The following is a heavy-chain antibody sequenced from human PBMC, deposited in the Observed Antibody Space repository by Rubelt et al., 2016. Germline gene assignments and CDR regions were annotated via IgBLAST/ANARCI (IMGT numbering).Heavy chain of an antibody. D-gene: IGHD4-23*01. Sequence: EVQLVESGGGLVQPGGSLRLSCAASGFTFSSYSMNWVRQAPGKGLEWVSRINSAGRSTSYADSVKGRFTISRDNSKNTLYLQMNSLRAEDTAVYYCARATVVANDALDIWGQGTMVTVST. J-gene: IGHJ3*02. CDR2: INSAGRST. CDR1: GFTFSSYS. CDR3: ARATVVANDALDI. V-gene: IGHV3-74*01.